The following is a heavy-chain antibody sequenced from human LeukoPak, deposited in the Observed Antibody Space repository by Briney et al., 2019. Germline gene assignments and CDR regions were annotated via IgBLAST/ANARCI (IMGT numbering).Heavy chain of an antibody. J-gene: IGHJ4*02. D-gene: IGHD6-13*01. CDR1: GFTFSNYW. V-gene: IGHV3-7*01. CDR2: IKTDGSET. CDR3: ATDRGYQTLDY. Sequence: GGSLRLFCAASGFTFSNYWMSWIRQAPGKGLERVANIKTDGSETYYVDSVRGRFTISRDNAKNSLYLQMNGLRAEDTAVYYCATDRGYQTLDYWGQGTLVTVPS.